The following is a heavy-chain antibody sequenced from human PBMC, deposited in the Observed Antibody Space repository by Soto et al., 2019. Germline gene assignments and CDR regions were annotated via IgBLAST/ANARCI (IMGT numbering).Heavy chain of an antibody. Sequence: QVQLVESGGGVVQPGRSLRLSCAASGFTFSSYGMHWVRQAPGKGLEWVAVISYDGSNKYYADSVKGRFTISRDNSKNTLYLQMNSLRAEDTAVYYCAKDITAAAGKGGYFQHWGQGTLVTVSS. CDR1: GFTFSSYG. V-gene: IGHV3-30*18. CDR2: ISYDGSNK. D-gene: IGHD6-13*01. J-gene: IGHJ1*01. CDR3: AKDITAAAGKGGYFQH.